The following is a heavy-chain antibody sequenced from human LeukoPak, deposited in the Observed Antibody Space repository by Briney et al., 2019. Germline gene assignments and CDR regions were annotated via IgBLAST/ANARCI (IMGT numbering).Heavy chain of an antibody. J-gene: IGHJ4*02. D-gene: IGHD2-15*01. Sequence: GGSLRLSCVASGFTFSSYWMSWVRQAPGKGLEWVANIKQDGSENFYVDSVKGRFTISRDNAKNSLYLQMNSLRAEDTAVYYCAKVRYCSGVNCYPDDNWGQGTLVTVSS. CDR1: GFTFSSYW. CDR3: AKVRYCSGVNCYPDDN. V-gene: IGHV3-7*01. CDR2: IKQDGSEN.